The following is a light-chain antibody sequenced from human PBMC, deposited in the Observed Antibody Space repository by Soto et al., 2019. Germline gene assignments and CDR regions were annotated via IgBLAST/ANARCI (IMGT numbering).Light chain of an antibody. CDR1: QSVLYSSNNKNH. CDR3: QQYYSTPIT. Sequence: DIVMTQSPDSLAVSRGERATINCKSSQSVLYSSNNKNHLAWYQQKPGQPPKLLIYWASTRESGVPDRFSGSGSGKDFTRTISSLQAEYVAVYYCQQYYSTPITFGQGTRLEI. CDR2: WAS. J-gene: IGKJ5*01. V-gene: IGKV4-1*01.